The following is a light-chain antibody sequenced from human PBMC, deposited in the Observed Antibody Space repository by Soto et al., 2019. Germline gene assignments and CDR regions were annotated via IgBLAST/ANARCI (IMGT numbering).Light chain of an antibody. CDR3: SSYTSSIL. V-gene: IGLV2-14*04. Sequence: YNYVSWYQQHPGKAPKLMIYDVSNRPSGVSNRFSGSKSGNTASLTISGLQAEDEADYYCSSYTSSILFGGGTKLTVL. J-gene: IGLJ2*01. CDR1: YNY. CDR2: DVS.